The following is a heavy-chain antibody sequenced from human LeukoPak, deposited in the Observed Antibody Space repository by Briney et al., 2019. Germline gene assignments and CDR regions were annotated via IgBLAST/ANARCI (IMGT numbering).Heavy chain of an antibody. CDR3: ARGFQLGDFPV. V-gene: IGHV3-7*01. CDR1: GFNISPYS. CDR2: INKDGSEK. D-gene: IGHD2-21*02. Sequence: GESLRLSCAASGFNISPYSLSWLRQTPGKGLEWVAYINKDGSEKAYVDSVKGRFTISGDNAKDSLYLQLNSLSAEDTGVYYCARGFQLGDFPVWGQGTLVTVSS. J-gene: IGHJ4*02.